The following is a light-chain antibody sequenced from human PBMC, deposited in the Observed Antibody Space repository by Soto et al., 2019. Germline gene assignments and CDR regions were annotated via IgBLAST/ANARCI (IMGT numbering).Light chain of an antibody. CDR3: QQTYSTPRGA. CDR1: ESIRNN. Sequence: DIQMTQSPSSLSASVGDRVTITCRASESIRNNLNWYQQKPGKAPKLLIYAASTLQSGVPSRFSGGGSGTEFTLTIGSLQPEDFTTYYCQQTYSTPRGAFGQGTKVECK. J-gene: IGKJ1*01. CDR2: AAS. V-gene: IGKV1-39*01.